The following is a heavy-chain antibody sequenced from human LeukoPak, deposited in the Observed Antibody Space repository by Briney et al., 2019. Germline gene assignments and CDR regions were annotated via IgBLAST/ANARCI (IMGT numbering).Heavy chain of an antibody. J-gene: IGHJ5*02. D-gene: IGHD4-17*01. V-gene: IGHV3-23*01. Sequence: GGSLRLFCAASVFTFSSYAMSWVRQAPGRGLEGVSAISGSGGSTYYADTVKGRFTIYRDNSNNTLYLQMNSLRAEDTAVYYCANPSGYGDHSWGQGTLVTVSS. CDR2: ISGSGGST. CDR3: ANPSGYGDHS. CDR1: VFTFSSYA.